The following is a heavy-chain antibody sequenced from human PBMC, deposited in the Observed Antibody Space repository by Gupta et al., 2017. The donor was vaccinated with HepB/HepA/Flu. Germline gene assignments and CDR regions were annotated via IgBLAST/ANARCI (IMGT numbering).Heavy chain of an antibody. V-gene: IGHV4-59*01. CDR1: GGSISSYY. D-gene: IGHD3-22*01. CDR2: IYYSGST. CDR3: ARGDYYDSSGPIPPLSPFDP. J-gene: IGHJ5*02. Sequence: QVQLQESGPGLVKPSETLSLTCTVSGGSISSYYWSWIRQPPGKGLEWIGYIYYSGSTNYNPSLKSRVTISVDTSKNQFSLKLSSVTAADTAVYYCARGDYYDSSGPIPPLSPFDPWGQGTLVTVSS.